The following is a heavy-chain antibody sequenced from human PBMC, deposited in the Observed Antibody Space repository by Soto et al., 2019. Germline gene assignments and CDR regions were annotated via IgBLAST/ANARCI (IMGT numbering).Heavy chain of an antibody. Sequence: SETLSLTCTVSGGSISSYYWSWIRQPPGKGLEWIGYIYYSGSTNYNPSLKSRVTISVDTSKNQFSLKLSSVTAADTAVYYCARVPGVRGYSGYGPVWGQGTLVTVSS. CDR2: IYYSGST. CDR1: GGSISSYY. V-gene: IGHV4-59*01. J-gene: IGHJ4*02. D-gene: IGHD5-12*01. CDR3: ARVPGVRGYSGYGPV.